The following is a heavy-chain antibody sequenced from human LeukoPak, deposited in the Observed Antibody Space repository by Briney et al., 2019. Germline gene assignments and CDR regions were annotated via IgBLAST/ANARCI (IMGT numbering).Heavy chain of an antibody. J-gene: IGHJ4*02. CDR2: ISYTGTT. Sequence: PSETLSLACSVSGGSINGYSWTWIRQPPGMRLEWVGHISYTGTTNYNPSLTTRVAISVDTSKNQFSLKLTSVTAADTAMYFCARLGGNWNSPGGDYWGQGTLVTVSS. CDR3: ARLGGNWNSPGGDY. V-gene: IGHV4-59*08. CDR1: GGSINGYS. D-gene: IGHD2-21*01.